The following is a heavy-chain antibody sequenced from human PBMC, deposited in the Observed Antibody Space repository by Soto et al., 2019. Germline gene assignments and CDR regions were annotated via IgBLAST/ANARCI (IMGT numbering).Heavy chain of an antibody. CDR1: GFTFTSSA. Sequence: ASVKVSCKASGFTFTSSAVQWVRQARGQRLEWIGWIVVGSGNTNYAQKFQERVTITRDMSTSTAYMELSSLRSEDTAVYYCAALQDFWSGYYNPGAFDIWGQGTMVTVSS. CDR2: IVVGSGNT. D-gene: IGHD3-3*01. CDR3: AALQDFWSGYYNPGAFDI. V-gene: IGHV1-58*01. J-gene: IGHJ3*02.